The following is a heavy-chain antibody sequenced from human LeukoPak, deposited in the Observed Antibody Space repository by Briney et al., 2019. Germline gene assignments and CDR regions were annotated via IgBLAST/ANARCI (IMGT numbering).Heavy chain of an antibody. V-gene: IGHV3-48*04. D-gene: IGHD3-10*01. CDR3: ARGRKDTYYYGSGSYFYYYYYYMDV. Sequence: GGSLRLSCAASGFTFSSYSMDWVRQAPGKGLEWVSYISGSGSTKYYADSVKGRFTISRDNAKNSLYLQMNSLRAEDTAVYYCARGRKDTYYYGSGSYFYYYYYYMDVWGKGTTVTVSS. CDR2: ISGSGSTK. CDR1: GFTFSSYS. J-gene: IGHJ6*03.